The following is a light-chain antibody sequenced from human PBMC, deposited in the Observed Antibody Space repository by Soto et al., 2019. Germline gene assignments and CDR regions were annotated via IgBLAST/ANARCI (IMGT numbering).Light chain of an antibody. CDR3: MQGTQWPFA. Sequence: EVVVTQAPLSLSVTPGQPASISCRSSQGLVYSNGRVYLNWFHQRPGQSPRRLIYEVSNRDSGVPDRFSGSGSGTDFTLRICSVEAEDVGIYYCMQGTQWPFAFGPGTKVDIK. CDR2: EVS. J-gene: IGKJ3*01. V-gene: IGKV2-30*01. CDR1: QGLVYSNGRVY.